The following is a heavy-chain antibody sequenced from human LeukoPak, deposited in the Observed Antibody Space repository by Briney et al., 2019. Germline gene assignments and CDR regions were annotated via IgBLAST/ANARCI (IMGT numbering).Heavy chain of an antibody. J-gene: IGHJ3*02. D-gene: IGHD3-10*01. V-gene: IGHV3-30*04. CDR1: GFTFSSFA. CDR2: ISYDGTIK. Sequence: PGGSLRLSCAASGFTFSSFAMHWVRQAPGKGLEWVALISYDGTIKHYADSVKGRFTISRDNSKNTLYLQMNSLRAEDTAVYYCARGVLWFGEGAFDIWGQGTMVTVSS. CDR3: ARGVLWFGEGAFDI.